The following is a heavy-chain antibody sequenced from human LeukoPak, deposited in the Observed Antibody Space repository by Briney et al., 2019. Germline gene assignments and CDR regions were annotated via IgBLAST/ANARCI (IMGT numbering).Heavy chain of an antibody. D-gene: IGHD1-26*01. CDR3: ANEVGSIVGAN. CDR1: GFTFSSYA. CDR2: ISGSGGST. V-gene: IGHV3-23*01. Sequence: QTGGSLRPSCAASGFTFSSYAMSWVRQAPGKGLEWVSAISGSGGSTYYADSVKGRFTISRDNSKNTLYLQMNSLRAEDTAVYYCANEVGSIVGANWGQGTLVTVSS. J-gene: IGHJ1*01.